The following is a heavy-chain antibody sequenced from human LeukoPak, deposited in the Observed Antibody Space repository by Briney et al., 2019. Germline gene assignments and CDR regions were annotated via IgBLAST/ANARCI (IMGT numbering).Heavy chain of an antibody. D-gene: IGHD6-19*01. Sequence: PPETLSLTCAVYGGSFSGYYWTWIRQPPGKGLEWIGEINHSGSTNYNPSLKSRVTISVDTSKNQFSLKLTSVTAADTAVYYCARGYSSGFNWFDPWGQGTLVTVSS. CDR3: ARGYSSGFNWFDP. V-gene: IGHV4-34*01. J-gene: IGHJ5*02. CDR2: INHSGST. CDR1: GGSFSGYY.